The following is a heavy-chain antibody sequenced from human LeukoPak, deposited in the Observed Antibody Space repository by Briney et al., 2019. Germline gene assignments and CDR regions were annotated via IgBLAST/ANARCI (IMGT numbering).Heavy chain of an antibody. V-gene: IGHV4-59*01. D-gene: IGHD5-18*01. CDR1: GDALSTYY. CDR3: ARDKAHSYGRYFDP. J-gene: IGHJ4*02. Sequence: SETLSLTCSVSGDALSTYYWNWTRQIPGKGLEWIGYISYGTTDYNPSLKSRVTISVDTSKNEFSLRLTSVTAEDTAVYFCARDKAHSYGRYFDPWSQGTLVTVSS. CDR2: ISYGTT.